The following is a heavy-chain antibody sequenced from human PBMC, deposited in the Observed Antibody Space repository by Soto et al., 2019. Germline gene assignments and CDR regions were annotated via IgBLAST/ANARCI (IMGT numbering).Heavy chain of an antibody. CDR1: GATLSTVW. CDR3: SHGISQYFEP. V-gene: IGHV3-15*07. CDR2: IKSTTAGGTA. J-gene: IGHJ4*02. Sequence: GGSLRLSCAVSGATLSTVWMNWVRQAPGKETEWVGRIKSTTAGGTADYAAPVKGRFTISRDDSENTVHLQMHGLKSEDTAVYYCSHGISQYFEPWGQGTLVTVCS.